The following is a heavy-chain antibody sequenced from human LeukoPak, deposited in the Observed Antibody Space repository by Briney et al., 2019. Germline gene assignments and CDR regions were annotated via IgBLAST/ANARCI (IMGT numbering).Heavy chain of an antibody. CDR1: GGSFSGYY. CDR2: INHSGST. CDR3: ARGRGVGATGNFDY. D-gene: IGHD1-26*01. J-gene: IGHJ4*02. V-gene: IGHV4-34*01. Sequence: SETLSLTCAAYGGSFSGYYWSWIRQPPGKGLEWIGEINHSGSTNYNPSLKSRVTISVDTSKNQFSLKLSSVTAADTAVCYCARGRGVGATGNFDYWGQGTLVTVSS.